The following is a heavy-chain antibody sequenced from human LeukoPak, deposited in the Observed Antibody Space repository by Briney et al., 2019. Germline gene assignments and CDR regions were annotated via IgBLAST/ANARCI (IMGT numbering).Heavy chain of an antibody. J-gene: IGHJ4*02. CDR2: ISSDGSST. D-gene: IGHD3-16*01. CDR1: GFTFSSYW. Sequence: RPGGSRRLSCAASGFTFSSYWMHWVRQAPGRGLVWVSRISSDGSSTIYADSVKGRFTISRDNAKNTLYLQMNSLRAEDTAVYYCARDWGGYGPTSHDYWGQGTLVTVSS. V-gene: IGHV3-74*01. CDR3: ARDWGGYGPTSHDY.